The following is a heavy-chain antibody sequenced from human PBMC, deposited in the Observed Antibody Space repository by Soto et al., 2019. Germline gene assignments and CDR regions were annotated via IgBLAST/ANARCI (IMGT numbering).Heavy chain of an antibody. CDR3: AKGTGIAAGGSTLSFDY. J-gene: IGHJ4*02. CDR1: GFTFSSYA. V-gene: IGHV3-23*01. D-gene: IGHD6-13*01. Sequence: GGSLRLSCAASGFTFSSYAMSWVRQAPGKGLEWVSGLSGSGGSTYYADSVKGRFTISRDNSKNRLYLQMNSLRVEDTAVYYCAKGTGIAAGGSTLSFDYWGPGTLVTVSS. CDR2: LSGSGGST.